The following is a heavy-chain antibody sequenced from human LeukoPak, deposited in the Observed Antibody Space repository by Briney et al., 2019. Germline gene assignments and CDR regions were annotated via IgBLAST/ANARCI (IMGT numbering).Heavy chain of an antibody. V-gene: IGHV4-34*01. CDR1: GGPFSGYY. J-gene: IGHJ4*02. CDR3: ARGQGLQYSSSWYAPVDY. CDR2: INHSGST. Sequence: SETLSLTCAVYGGPFSGYYWSWIRQPPGKGLEWIGEINHSGSTNYNPSLKSRVTISVDTSKNQFSLKLSSVTAADTAVYYCARGQGLQYSSSWYAPVDYWGQGTLVTVSS. D-gene: IGHD6-13*01.